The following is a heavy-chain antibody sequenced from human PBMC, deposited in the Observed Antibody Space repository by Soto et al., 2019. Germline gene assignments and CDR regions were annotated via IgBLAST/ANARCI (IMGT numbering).Heavy chain of an antibody. V-gene: IGHV3-21*02. J-gene: IGHJ6*03. Sequence: EVQLVESGGGLVKPGGSLRLSCAASGFTFSAFSMNWVRQAPGKGLEWLSSINEDSTYIYYGDWLRGRSTISRDNAKDSLYLQIDSLRAEDTAVYYCVRDFGQYFRSGYMDVWGDGATVTVSS. CDR1: GFTFSAFS. CDR2: INEDSTYI. D-gene: IGHD3-3*01. CDR3: VRDFGQYFRSGYMDV.